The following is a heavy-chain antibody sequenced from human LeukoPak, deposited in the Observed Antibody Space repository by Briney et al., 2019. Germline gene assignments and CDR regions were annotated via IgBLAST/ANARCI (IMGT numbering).Heavy chain of an antibody. D-gene: IGHD1-26*01. CDR1: GFTFSSYW. CDR3: ARVLVGATEDY. J-gene: IGHJ4*02. V-gene: IGHV3-7*01. CDR2: IKQDGSEK. Sequence: GGSLRLSCAASGFTFSSYWMSWVRQAPGKGLEWVANIKQDGSEKYYVDSVKGRFTISRDNAKDSLYLQMNSLRAEDTAVYYCARVLVGATEDYWGQGILVTVSS.